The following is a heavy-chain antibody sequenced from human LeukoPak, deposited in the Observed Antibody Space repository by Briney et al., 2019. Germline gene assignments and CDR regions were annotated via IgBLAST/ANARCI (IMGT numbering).Heavy chain of an antibody. CDR2: IYYSGST. CDR3: ARYDFNKYFDY. J-gene: IGHJ4*02. D-gene: IGHD3-3*01. CDR1: GGSISTYY. V-gene: IGHV4-59*01. Sequence: PSETLSLTCTVSGGSISTYYWSWIRQPPGKGLEWIGYIYYSGSTNYNPSLKSRVTMSVDTSKNQFSLKLTSVTAADTAVYYCARYDFNKYFDYWDQGILVTVSS.